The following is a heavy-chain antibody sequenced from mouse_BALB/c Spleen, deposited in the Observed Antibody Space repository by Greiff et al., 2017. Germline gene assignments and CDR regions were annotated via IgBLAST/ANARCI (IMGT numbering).Heavy chain of an antibody. Sequence: EVKLQESGPGLVKPSQSLSLTCSVTGYSITSGYYWNWIRQFPGNKLEWMGYISYDGSNNYNPSLKNRISITRDTSKNQFFLKLNSVTTEDTATYYCARGGLRRDYFDYWGQGTTLTVSS. J-gene: IGHJ2*01. CDR3: ARGGLRRDYFDY. V-gene: IGHV3-6*02. D-gene: IGHD2-4*01. CDR2: ISYDGSN. CDR1: GYSITSGYY.